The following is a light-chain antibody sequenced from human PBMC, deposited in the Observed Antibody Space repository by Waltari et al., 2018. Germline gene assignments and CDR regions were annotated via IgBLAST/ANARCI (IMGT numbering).Light chain of an antibody. CDR2: QHY. V-gene: IGLV3-1*01. CDR1: NLGVNY. J-gene: IGLJ2*01. CDR3: LTWDTNTAV. Sequence: SYELSQPPSVSVSPAQTATIPCSADNLGVNYACWYQQTPGQSPVLVIYQHYKRPSGIPDRFSGSKSGNTASLTISGTQSMDEADYYCLTWDTNTAVFGGGTKLTVL.